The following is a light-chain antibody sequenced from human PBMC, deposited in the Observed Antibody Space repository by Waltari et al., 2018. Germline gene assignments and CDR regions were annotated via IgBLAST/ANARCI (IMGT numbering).Light chain of an antibody. CDR3: QQYDISPLT. Sequence: EIVLTQSPGTLSLSPGERATLSCRASQTVRTTYLAWYQQKPGQAPTLLIYDTSSRATGSPDRFSGSGSGTDVSLTISSLEPEDFAVYYCQQYDISPLTFGGGTKVETK. V-gene: IGKV3-20*01. J-gene: IGKJ4*01. CDR1: QTVRTTY. CDR2: DTS.